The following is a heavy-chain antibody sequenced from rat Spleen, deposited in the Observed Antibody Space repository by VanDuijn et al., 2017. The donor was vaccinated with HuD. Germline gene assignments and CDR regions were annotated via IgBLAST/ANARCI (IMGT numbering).Heavy chain of an antibody. J-gene: IGHJ2*01. CDR2: IRFDGSST. V-gene: IGHV5-29*01. Sequence: EVQLVESDGGLVQPGRSLKLSCAASGFTFSDYYMAWVRQAPTKGLEWVATIRFDGSSTYYRDSVKGRFAISRDTAENTLYRQMSSLRSEDTATYYCTRGGFYRYWGQGVMVTVSS. CDR1: GFTFSDYY. D-gene: IGHD1-1*01. CDR3: TRGGFYRY.